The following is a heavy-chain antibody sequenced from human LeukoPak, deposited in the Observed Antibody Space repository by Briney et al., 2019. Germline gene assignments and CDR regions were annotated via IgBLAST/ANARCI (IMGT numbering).Heavy chain of an antibody. D-gene: IGHD3-22*01. J-gene: IGHJ4*02. CDR2: ISSSSSTI. Sequence: GGSLRLSCAASGFSFDDYGMSWVRQAPGKGLEWVSYISSSSSTIYYADSVKGRFTVSRDNAKNSLYLQMNSLRAEDTAIYYCARGLHSRLYDSSVYYPYWGQGTLVTVSS. CDR1: GFSFDDYG. V-gene: IGHV3-48*01. CDR3: ARGLHSRLYDSSVYYPY.